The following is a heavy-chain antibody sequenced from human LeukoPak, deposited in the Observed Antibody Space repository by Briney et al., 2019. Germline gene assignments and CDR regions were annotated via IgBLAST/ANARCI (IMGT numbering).Heavy chain of an antibody. D-gene: IGHD1/OR15-1a*01. J-gene: IGHJ4*02. CDR1: GFTFSTFG. CDR3: AKVNNYDDY. CDR2: ISPDGNNE. Sequence: GGSLRLSCAASGFTFSTFGIHWVRQAPGKGLEWVAAISPDGNNEYYTDSVKGRFTVSRDNSKNMIYLQMNSLRGEDSGVYYCAKVNNYDDYWGQGTLSPSPQ. V-gene: IGHV3-30*18.